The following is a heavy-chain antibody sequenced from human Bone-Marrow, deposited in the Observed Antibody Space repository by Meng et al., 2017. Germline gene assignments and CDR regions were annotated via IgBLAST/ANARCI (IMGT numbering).Heavy chain of an antibody. CDR3: ARHRIAAAARITERNCFDP. V-gene: IGHV1-18*01. CDR2: ISAYNSNT. Sequence: QSHWGQLGAEEKMPGASVKVAYDASGYTFTSACRNWVRQSHGQGVEWMGWISAYNSNTNNAQKLQDRGTMTTDRATNTAYMELRSLRSDETAVYYCARHRIAAAARITERNCFDPWGQGTLVTVSS. J-gene: IGHJ5*02. CDR1: GYTFTSAC. D-gene: IGHD6-13*01.